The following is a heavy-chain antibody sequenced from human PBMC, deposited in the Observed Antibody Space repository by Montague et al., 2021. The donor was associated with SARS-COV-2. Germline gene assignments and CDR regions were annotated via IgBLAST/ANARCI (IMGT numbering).Heavy chain of an antibody. V-gene: IGHV4-38-2*01. CDR3: ARLGRQQLVRLSGMDV. Sequence: SETLSLTCSVSGYSISSGYYWGWIRQPPGKGLEWIGSIYYSGSTYYNPSLKSRVTISVDTSKNQFSLKLSSVTAADTAVYYCARLGRQQLVRLSGMDVWGQGTTVTVPS. CDR1: GYSISSGYY. D-gene: IGHD6-13*01. CDR2: IYYSGST. J-gene: IGHJ6*02.